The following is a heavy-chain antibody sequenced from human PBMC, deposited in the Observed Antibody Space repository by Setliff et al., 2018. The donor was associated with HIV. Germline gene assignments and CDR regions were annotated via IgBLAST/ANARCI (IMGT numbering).Heavy chain of an antibody. CDR2: IYYSGST. J-gene: IGHJ6*03. D-gene: IGHD3-3*01. V-gene: IGHV4-59*01. CDR3: AGSPPTTFWSGYTYTYYMDV. CDR1: GGSISSYY. Sequence: SEPLSXXXTVSGGSISSYYWSWIRPPPGKGLEWIGYIYYSGSTNYNPSLKSRVIISVDTSKNQFSLKLNSVTAADPAVYYWAGSPPTTFWSGYTYTYYMDVWGKGTPVTVSS.